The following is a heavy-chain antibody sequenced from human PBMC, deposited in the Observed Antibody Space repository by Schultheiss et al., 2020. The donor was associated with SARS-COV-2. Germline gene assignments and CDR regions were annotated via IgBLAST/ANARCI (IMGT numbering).Heavy chain of an antibody. D-gene: IGHD6-19*01. V-gene: IGHV4-39*01. Sequence: GSLRLSCAASGFTFSSYAMSWVRQAPGKGLEWIGSIYYSGSTYYNPSLKSRVTISVDTSKNQFSLKLSSVTAADTAVYYCARQYSSGWYWFDPWGQGTLVTVSS. CDR1: GFTFSSYA. CDR2: IYYSGST. J-gene: IGHJ5*02. CDR3: ARQYSSGWYWFDP.